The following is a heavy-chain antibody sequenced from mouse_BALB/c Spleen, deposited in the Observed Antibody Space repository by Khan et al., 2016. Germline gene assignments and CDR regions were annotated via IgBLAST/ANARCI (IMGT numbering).Heavy chain of an antibody. D-gene: IGHD2-13*01. V-gene: IGHV9-3-1*01. CDR2: INTYTAKP. J-gene: IGHJ2*01. Sequence: QIQLVQSGPELKKPGETVKISCKASGYTFTSYGMNWVKQAPGKGLKWMGWINTYTAKPTYADDFKGRFALSLEASASTAYLQINDLKNEDTATYFCARQDVYADLAYFFDYWGQGTTPTVSS. CDR1: GYTFTSYG. CDR3: ARQDVYADLAYFFDY.